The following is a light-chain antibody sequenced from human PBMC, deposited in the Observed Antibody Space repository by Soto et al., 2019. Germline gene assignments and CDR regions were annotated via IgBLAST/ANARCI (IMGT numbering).Light chain of an antibody. Sequence: QSALTQPASVSGSPGQSITVSCTGTSSDVGSYNLVSWYQQHPGKAPKHMIHEGSKRPSGVSNRFSGSKSGNTASLTISGLQAEDEAYYYCCSYAGSSIWVFGGGTKVTVL. J-gene: IGLJ3*02. CDR3: CSYAGSSIWV. V-gene: IGLV2-23*01. CDR2: EGS. CDR1: SSDVGSYNL.